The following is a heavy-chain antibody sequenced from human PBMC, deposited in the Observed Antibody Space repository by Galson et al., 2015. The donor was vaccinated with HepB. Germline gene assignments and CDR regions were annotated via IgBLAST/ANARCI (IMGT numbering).Heavy chain of an antibody. J-gene: IGHJ5*02. Sequence: SLRLSCAASGFIFSDSYMTWIRQAPGKGPEWVSYISSDGIGKYYADSVKGRFTISRDNAKNSLNLQMNSLRAEDTAVYYCARSAGWIDPWGQGTLVTVSS. D-gene: IGHD3-10*01. CDR1: GFIFSDSY. V-gene: IGHV3-11*01. CDR2: ISSDGIGK. CDR3: ARSAGWIDP.